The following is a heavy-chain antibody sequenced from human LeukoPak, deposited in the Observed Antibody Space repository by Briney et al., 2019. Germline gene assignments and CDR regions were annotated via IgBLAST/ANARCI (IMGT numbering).Heavy chain of an antibody. V-gene: IGHV3-23*01. CDR3: AKTVLSTTWYGSFDY. D-gene: IGHD4/OR15-4a*01. Sequence: GGSLRPSCGASGFTFSNYAMSWVRQAPGKGLEWVSGDRNGGLIAYYADSVKGRFTISRDNSKNTLYLQMDSLRVEDTAVYYCAKTVLSTTWYGSFDYWGQGTLVTVSS. CDR1: GFTFSNYA. CDR2: DRNGGLIA. J-gene: IGHJ4*02.